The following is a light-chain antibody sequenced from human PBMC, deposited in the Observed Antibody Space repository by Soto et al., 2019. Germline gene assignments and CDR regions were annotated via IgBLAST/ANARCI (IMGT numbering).Light chain of an antibody. CDR3: SSHAGSNNPIV. V-gene: IGLV2-8*01. J-gene: IGLJ1*01. Sequence: QSALTQPPSASGSPGQSVAISCSGTSSDVGGYDFVSWYQQHPDKAPRLLIYDVNKRPSGVPDRFSGSKSGNTASLTISGLQAEDEADYYCSSHAGSNNPIVFGTGTKLTVL. CDR2: DVN. CDR1: SSDVGGYDF.